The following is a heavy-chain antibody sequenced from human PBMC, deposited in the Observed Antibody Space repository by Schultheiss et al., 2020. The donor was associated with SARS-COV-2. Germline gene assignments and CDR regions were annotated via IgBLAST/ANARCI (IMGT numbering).Heavy chain of an antibody. Sequence: SETLSLTCTVSGGSISSYYWSWIRQPPGKGLEWIGYIYYSGSTNYNPSLKSRVTISVDTSKNQFSLKLSSVTAADTAVYYCARVQQIVGALYGMDVWGQGTTVTVSS. CDR2: IYYSGST. CDR3: ARVQQIVGALYGMDV. V-gene: IGHV4-59*12. J-gene: IGHJ6*02. D-gene: IGHD1-26*01. CDR1: GGSISSYY.